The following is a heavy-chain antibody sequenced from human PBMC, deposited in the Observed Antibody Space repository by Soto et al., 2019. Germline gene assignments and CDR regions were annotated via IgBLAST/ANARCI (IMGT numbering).Heavy chain of an antibody. V-gene: IGHV4-59*08. J-gene: IGHJ6*02. CDR2: IYYSGST. CDR3: ASLGGDIVLVPAGGVNCDGMDV. D-gene: IGHD2-2*01. Sequence: SETMSLTCSVSGVSVSPHYWSWIRQPPGKGLEWIGNIYYSGSTIYNPSFKSRVSISVDTSKDQFSLKLTSVTAADTAVYYCASLGGDIVLVPAGGVNCDGMDVWGQGTTVTVSS. CDR1: GVSVSPHY.